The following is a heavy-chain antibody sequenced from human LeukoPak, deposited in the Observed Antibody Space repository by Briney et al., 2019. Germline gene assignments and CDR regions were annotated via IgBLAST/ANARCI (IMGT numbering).Heavy chain of an antibody. CDR1: GYSFSDYH. D-gene: IGHD2-21*01. J-gene: IGHJ4*02. CDR3: ATGLMDIVVVIGIPGVREY. V-gene: IGHV1-69-2*01. Sequence: GATVKISCKASGYSFSDYHMHWVQQAPGKGLEWMGRIDPEDGETIYAEKFQGRVTISVDTSTETAYMELSSLRSEDTAVYYCATGLMDIVVVIGIPGVREYWGQGTLVTVSS. CDR2: IDPEDGET.